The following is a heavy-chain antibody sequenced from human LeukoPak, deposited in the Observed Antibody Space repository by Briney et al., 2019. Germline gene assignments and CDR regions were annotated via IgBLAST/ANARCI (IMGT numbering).Heavy chain of an antibody. CDR2: ISWNSGSI. D-gene: IGHD3-10*01. Sequence: SLRLSCAASGFTFDDYAMHWVRQAPGKGLEWVSGISWNSGSIGYADSVKGRFTISRDSAKNSLYLQMNSLRAEDTALYYCAKAQSVLIWNGMDVWGQGPRSPSP. CDR3: AKAQSVLIWNGMDV. V-gene: IGHV3-9*01. CDR1: GFTFDDYA. J-gene: IGHJ6*02.